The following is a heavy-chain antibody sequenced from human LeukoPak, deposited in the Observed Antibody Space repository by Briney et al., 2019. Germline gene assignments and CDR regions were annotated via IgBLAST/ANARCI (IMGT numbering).Heavy chain of an antibody. Sequence: SETLSLTCTVSGGSISSYYWSWIRQPPGKGLEWIGYIYYSGSTNYNPSLKSRVTISVDTSKNQFSLKLSSVTAAGTAVYYCARGFPYRHFDYWGQGTLVTVSS. V-gene: IGHV4-59*01. CDR1: GGSISSYY. CDR2: IYYSGST. J-gene: IGHJ4*02. CDR3: ARGFPYRHFDY. D-gene: IGHD4-11*01.